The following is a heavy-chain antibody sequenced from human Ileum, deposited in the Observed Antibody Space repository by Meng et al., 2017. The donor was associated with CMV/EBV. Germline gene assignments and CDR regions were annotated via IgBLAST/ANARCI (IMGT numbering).Heavy chain of an antibody. D-gene: IGHD2-2*02. CDR2: IKRDGSEK. V-gene: IGHV3-7*01. CDR1: GFTFSSYW. J-gene: IGHJ3*01. CDR3: ARDRGCSLTSCDKGGDAFDV. Sequence: GSLKISCAASGFTFSSYWMSWVRQAPGKGPEWMANIKRDGSEKYYVDSVKARFTISRDNAKNSLYLQRNSLRDEDTAVYYCARDRGCSLTSCDKGGDAFDVWGLGTMVTVSS.